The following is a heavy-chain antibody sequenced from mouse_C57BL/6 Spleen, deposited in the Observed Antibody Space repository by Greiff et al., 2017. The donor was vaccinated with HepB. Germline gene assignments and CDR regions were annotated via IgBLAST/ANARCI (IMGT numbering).Heavy chain of an antibody. D-gene: IGHD1-1*02. Sequence: VQLQQSGPELVKPGASVKISCKASGYAFSSSWMNWVKQRPGKGLEWIGRIYPGDGDTNYNGKFKGKATLTADKSSSTAYMQLSSLTSEDSAVYFCARQRRGGYAMDYLGQGTSVTVSS. CDR3: ARQRRGGYAMDY. CDR2: IYPGDGDT. J-gene: IGHJ4*01. V-gene: IGHV1-82*01. CDR1: GYAFSSSW.